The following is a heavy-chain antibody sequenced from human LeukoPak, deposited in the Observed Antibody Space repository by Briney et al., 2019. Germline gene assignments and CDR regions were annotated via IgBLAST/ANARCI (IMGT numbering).Heavy chain of an antibody. D-gene: IGHD2-15*01. J-gene: IGHJ4*02. CDR2: IIPILGTA. Sequence: SVKVSCKASGGTFSSNAISWVRQAPGQGLEWMGGIIPILGTANYAQKFQGRVTITADESTSTAYMELSSLRSEDTAVYYCARGSTICSGGSCYSGSHLDYWGQGTLVTVSS. V-gene: IGHV1-69*13. CDR1: GGTFSSNA. CDR3: ARGSTICSGGSCYSGSHLDY.